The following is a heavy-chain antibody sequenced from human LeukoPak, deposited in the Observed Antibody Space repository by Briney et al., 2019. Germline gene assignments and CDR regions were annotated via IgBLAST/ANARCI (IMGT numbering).Heavy chain of an antibody. V-gene: IGHV3-30*04. CDR1: GFTSSA. CDR2: ISFDGAYR. J-gene: IGHJ4*02. Sequence: TGGSLRLSCAASGFTSSAIHWVRQSRCRGLEWVAIISFDGAYRYYADSVKGRFTISRDISKNTFYLQMSSLTADDAALYYCAKDQQGGAGSGRFDYWGQGTLLTVS. CDR3: AKDQQGGAGSGRFDY. D-gene: IGHD3-10*01.